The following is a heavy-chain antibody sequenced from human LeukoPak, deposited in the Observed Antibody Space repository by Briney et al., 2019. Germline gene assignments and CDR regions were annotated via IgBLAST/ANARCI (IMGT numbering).Heavy chain of an antibody. CDR3: ARDAREDGRFDP. Sequence: GGSLRLSCEAPEFTFGSYEMNWVRQAPGKGLEWVSFISSSGGRTYYAESVKGRFTISRDNAKNSLYLQMNSLRAEDTAVYYCARDAREDGRFDPWGQGTLVTVSS. V-gene: IGHV3-48*03. J-gene: IGHJ5*02. CDR1: EFTFGSYE. D-gene: IGHD5-24*01. CDR2: ISSSGGRT.